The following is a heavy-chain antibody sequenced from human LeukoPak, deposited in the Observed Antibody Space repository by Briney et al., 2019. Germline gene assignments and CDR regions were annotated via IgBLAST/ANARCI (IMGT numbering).Heavy chain of an antibody. Sequence: TGGSLRLSCAASGFSFSFSNMNWVRQAPGKGLEWVSYIGSTNGHTYYADSVNGRFTISRDTAKNSLYLQMNSLRVEDTAIYFCARDRDSSGLYGGADLWGQGVLVTVSA. CDR1: GFSFSFSN. V-gene: IGHV3-21*03. CDR3: ARDRDSSGLYGGADL. J-gene: IGHJ5*02. D-gene: IGHD6-19*01. CDR2: IGSTNGHT.